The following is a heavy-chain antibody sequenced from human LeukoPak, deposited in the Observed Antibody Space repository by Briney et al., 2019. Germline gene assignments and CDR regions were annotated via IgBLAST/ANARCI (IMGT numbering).Heavy chain of an antibody. V-gene: IGHV3-23*01. D-gene: IGHD6-19*01. Sequence: GGSLRLSCGASGFTFNSYAGSWFRQAPGKGLEWVPAISGSGGGTYYADSVKGRFTISRDNSKNTVYLQMNSLSTEDTAVYYCAKTTTGYSSGRYPGWPVDCWGQGTLVTVSS. CDR2: ISGSGGGT. CDR1: GFTFNSYA. CDR3: AKTTTGYSSGRYPGWPVDC. J-gene: IGHJ4*02.